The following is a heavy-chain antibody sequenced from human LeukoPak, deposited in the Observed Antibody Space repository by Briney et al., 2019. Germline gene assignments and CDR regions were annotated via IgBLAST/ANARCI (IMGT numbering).Heavy chain of an antibody. V-gene: IGHV3-21*01. D-gene: IGHD3-10*01. CDR1: GVTFSSYS. CDR3: ARDVASAYYYGSGSYAWFDP. J-gene: IGHJ5*02. Sequence: PGGSLRLSCGASGVTFSSYSMNWGRQATGKGLDWVSSISSSSSYIYYADSVKGRFTISRDNAKNSLYLQMNSLRAEDTAVYYCARDVASAYYYGSGSYAWFDPWGQGTLVTVSS. CDR2: ISSSSSYI.